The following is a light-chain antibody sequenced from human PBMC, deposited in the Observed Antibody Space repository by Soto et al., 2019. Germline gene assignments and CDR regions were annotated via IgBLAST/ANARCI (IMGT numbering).Light chain of an antibody. J-gene: IGLJ2*01. V-gene: IGLV2-11*01. CDR1: SSDVGAYNY. CDR2: DVS. CDR3: CSYAGTYTLFL. Sequence: QSVLTQPRSVSGSPGQSVTISCTGTSSDVGAYNYVSWYQQHPGKAPKLLLYDVSERPSGVPDRFSGSKSGNTASLTISGLQAEDEGDYYCCSYAGTYTLFLFGGGTKVTVL.